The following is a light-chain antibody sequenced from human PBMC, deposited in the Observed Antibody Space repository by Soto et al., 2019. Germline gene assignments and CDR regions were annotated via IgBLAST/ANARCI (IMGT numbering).Light chain of an antibody. J-gene: IGLJ3*02. V-gene: IGLV2-14*03. CDR2: EVS. CDR3: TSFTSSNTWV. Sequence: QSVLTQPASVSGSPGQSITISCTGTSSDVGGYNYVSWFQQHPGKAPKLKIYEVSNRPSGVSNRFSGSKSGYTASLTISELQAEDEADYYCTSFTSSNTWVSGGGTKVTVL. CDR1: SSDVGGYNY.